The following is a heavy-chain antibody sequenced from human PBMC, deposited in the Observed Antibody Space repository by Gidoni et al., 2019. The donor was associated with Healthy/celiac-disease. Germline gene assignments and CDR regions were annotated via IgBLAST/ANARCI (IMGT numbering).Heavy chain of an antibody. J-gene: IGHJ6*02. Sequence: QLQLQESGPGLVKPSETLSLTCTVSGGSISSSSYYWGWIRQPPGKGLEWIGSIYYSGSTYYNPSLKSRVTISVDTSKNQFSLKLSSVTAADTAVYYCARDDYYDSSGYYFPLYYYGMDVWGQGTTVTVSS. CDR3: ARDDYYDSSGYYFPLYYYGMDV. CDR1: GGSISSSSYY. CDR2: IYYSGST. D-gene: IGHD3-22*01. V-gene: IGHV4-39*02.